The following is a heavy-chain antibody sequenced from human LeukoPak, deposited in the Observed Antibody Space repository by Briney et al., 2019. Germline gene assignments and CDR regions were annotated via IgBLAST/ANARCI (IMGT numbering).Heavy chain of an antibody. V-gene: IGHV1-2*02. CDR3: ARPQLRYFDWLPAY. D-gene: IGHD3-9*01. CDR1: GYTFTGYY. Sequence: GASVKVSCKASGYTFTGYYMHWVRQAPGQGLEWMGWINPNSGGTNYAQKFQGRVTMTRDTSTSTVYMELSSLRSEDTAVYYCARPQLRYFDWLPAYWGQGTLVTVSS. J-gene: IGHJ4*02. CDR2: INPNSGGT.